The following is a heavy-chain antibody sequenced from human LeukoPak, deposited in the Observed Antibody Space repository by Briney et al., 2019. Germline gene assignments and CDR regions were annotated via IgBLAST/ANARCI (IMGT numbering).Heavy chain of an antibody. CDR1: GFTFSSYA. CDR3: AKDEGSGYYAADY. D-gene: IGHD3-3*01. CDR2: ISGSSDTT. Sequence: GGSLRLSCAAPGFTFSSYAMHWVRQAPGKGLEWVSAISGSSDTTYDADSVKGRFTISRDNSKNTLYLQMNSLRVDDTAVYYCAKDEGSGYYAADYWGQGTLVTVSS. V-gene: IGHV3-23*01. J-gene: IGHJ4*02.